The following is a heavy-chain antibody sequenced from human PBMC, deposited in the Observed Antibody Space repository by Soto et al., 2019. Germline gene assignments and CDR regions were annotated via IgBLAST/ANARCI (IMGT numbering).Heavy chain of an antibody. CDR3: VKGQSSSWSQTGGMDV. Sequence: EVQLLESGGGLVQPGGSLRLSCAASGFTFSTYAMSWVRQAPGKGLEWVAGIDDSGVSTYYADSVKGRLTISRDNSKNYMDLQMGSLRTEDTAVYYCVKGQSSSWSQTGGMDVWGQGTTVTVSS. J-gene: IGHJ6*02. D-gene: IGHD6-6*01. CDR1: GFTFSTYA. CDR2: IDDSGVST. V-gene: IGHV3-23*01.